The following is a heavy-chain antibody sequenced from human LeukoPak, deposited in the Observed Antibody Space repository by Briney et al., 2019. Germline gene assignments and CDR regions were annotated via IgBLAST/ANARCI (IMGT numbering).Heavy chain of an antibody. CDR1: GFTFSTYG. J-gene: IGHJ4*02. Sequence: GGSLRLSYAASGFTFSTYGMHWVRQAPGKGLDWVAVISYDGSNKYYADSVKGRFTISRDNSKNTLYLQMNSLRAEDTAVYYCAKAINWNDVDYWGQGTLVTVSS. D-gene: IGHD1-1*01. CDR2: ISYDGSNK. CDR3: AKAINWNDVDY. V-gene: IGHV3-30*18.